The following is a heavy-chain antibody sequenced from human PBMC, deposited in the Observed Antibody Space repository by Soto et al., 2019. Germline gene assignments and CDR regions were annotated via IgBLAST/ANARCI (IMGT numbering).Heavy chain of an antibody. CDR3: ARYKSNYYYGMDV. CDR1: GGSISSYD. D-gene: IGHD1-20*01. J-gene: IGHJ6*02. V-gene: IGHV4-59*01. CDR2: IYYSGIT. Sequence: SETLSLTCTVSGGSISSYDWSWILQPPLKGLEWIGYIYYSGITNYNPSLKSRVTISVDTSKNQFSLKLSSVTAADTAVYYCARYKSNYYYGMDVWGQGTTVTVS.